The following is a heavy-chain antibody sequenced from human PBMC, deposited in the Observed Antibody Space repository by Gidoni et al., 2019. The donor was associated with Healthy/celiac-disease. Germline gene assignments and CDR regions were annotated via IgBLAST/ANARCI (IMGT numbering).Heavy chain of an antibody. V-gene: IGHV3-30-3*01. CDR1: GFTFSSYA. Sequence: QVQLVESGGGVVQPGRSLRLSCAASGFTFSSYAMHWVRQAPGKGLEWVAVISCDGSNKYYADSVKGRFTISRDNSKNTLYLQMNGLRAEDTAVYYCASLGVPDAFDIWGQGTMVTVSS. J-gene: IGHJ3*02. D-gene: IGHD2-8*01. CDR3: ASLGVPDAFDI. CDR2: ISCDGSNK.